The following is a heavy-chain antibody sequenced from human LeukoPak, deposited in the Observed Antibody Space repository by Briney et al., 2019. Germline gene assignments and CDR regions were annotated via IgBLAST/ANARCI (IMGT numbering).Heavy chain of an antibody. V-gene: IGHV3-21*01. CDR3: ARDGRRLILRFLEWGNYYMDV. D-gene: IGHD3-3*01. J-gene: IGHJ6*03. CDR2: ISSSSSYI. Sequence: PGGPLRLSCAASGFTFSSYSMNWVRQAPGKGLEWVSSISSSSSYIYYADSVKGRFTISRDNAKNSLYLQMNSLRAEDTAVYYCARDGRRLILRFLEWGNYYMDVWGKGTTVTVSS. CDR1: GFTFSSYS.